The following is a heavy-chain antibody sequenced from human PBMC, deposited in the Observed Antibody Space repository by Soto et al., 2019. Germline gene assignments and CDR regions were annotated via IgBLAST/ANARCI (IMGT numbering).Heavy chain of an antibody. Sequence: EVQLVETGGGLIQPGGSLRLSCAASGFTVSNNYMSWVRQAPGKGLEWVSLIYSGGSTFYADSVKGRFTISRDNSKNTLLLQMNSLRAEDTALYFCATYSRLDYWGQGTLVTVSS. CDR1: GFTVSNNY. J-gene: IGHJ4*02. V-gene: IGHV3-53*02. CDR2: IYSGGST. CDR3: ATYSRLDY. D-gene: IGHD6-13*01.